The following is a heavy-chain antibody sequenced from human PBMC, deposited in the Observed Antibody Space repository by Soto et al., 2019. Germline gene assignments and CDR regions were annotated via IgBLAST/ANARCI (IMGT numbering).Heavy chain of an antibody. V-gene: IGHV3-23*01. CDR1: GFTFSSYS. CDR3: AKNNATGGGFFDS. D-gene: IGHD3-16*01. CDR2: ISGVGGIT. Sequence: GGSLRLSCAASGFTFSSYSMSWVRQAPGKGLEWVSTISGVGGITPYAASVKGRFTISRDDSKNTLYMEMNSLRAEDTAVYFCAKNNATGGGFFDSWGQRILVTVSS. J-gene: IGHJ4*02.